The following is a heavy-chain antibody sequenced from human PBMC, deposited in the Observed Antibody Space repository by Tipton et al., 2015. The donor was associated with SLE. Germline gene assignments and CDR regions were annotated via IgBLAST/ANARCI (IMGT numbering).Heavy chain of an antibody. CDR3: ARDRLWRYSTSSDAFDI. J-gene: IGHJ3*02. D-gene: IGHD6-13*01. CDR1: GGSISSYY. CDR2: IYYSGST. Sequence: TLSLTCTVSGGSISSYYWSWIRQPPGKGLEYIGYIYYSGSTNYNPSLKSRVTISVATSKNQFSLRLTSVTAADTAVYYCARDRLWRYSTSSDAFDIWGQGTMVTVSS. V-gene: IGHV4-59*12.